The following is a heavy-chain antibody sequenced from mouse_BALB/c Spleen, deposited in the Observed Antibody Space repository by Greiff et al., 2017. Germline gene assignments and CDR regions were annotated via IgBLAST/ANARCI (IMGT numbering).Heavy chain of an antibody. D-gene: IGHD1-1*01. J-gene: IGHJ3*01. V-gene: IGHV5-6-5*01. Sequence: EVKLVESGGGLVKPGGSLKLSCAASGFTFSSYAMSWVRQTPAKRLEWVASISSGGSTYYPDSVKGRFTIARDNARNILYLQMSSLRSEDTAMYYCARDGSRRGFAYWGQGTLVTVSA. CDR1: GFTFSSYA. CDR3: ARDGSRRGFAY. CDR2: ISSGGST.